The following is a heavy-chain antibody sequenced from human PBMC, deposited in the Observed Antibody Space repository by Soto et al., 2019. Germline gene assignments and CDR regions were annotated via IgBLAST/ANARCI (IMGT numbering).Heavy chain of an antibody. CDR2: INHSGST. J-gene: IGHJ5*02. V-gene: IGHV4-34*01. CDR3: ARGPTGRNYDFWSGRKFDP. CDR1: GGSFSGYY. Sequence: SETLSLTCAVYGGSFSGYYWSWIRQPPGKGLEWIGEINHSGSTNYNPSLKSRVTISVDTSKNQFSLKLSSVTAADTAVYYCARGPTGRNYDFWSGRKFDPWGQGTLVTVSS. D-gene: IGHD3-3*01.